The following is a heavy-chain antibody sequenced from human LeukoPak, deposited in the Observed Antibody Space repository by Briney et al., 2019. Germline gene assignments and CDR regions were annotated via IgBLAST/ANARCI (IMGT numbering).Heavy chain of an antibody. CDR2: ISGYNGNT. Sequence: ASVKVSCKTSGFTFTSYGIIWVRQAPGQGLEWVGWISGYNGNTNYAQSLQGRVTITAVTSTTTVYMEVRNLRSDDTAVYYCARGGGQPRRSSDWLLYLDLWGQGALITVSS. CDR1: GFTFTSYG. D-gene: IGHD3-9*01. V-gene: IGHV1-18*01. J-gene: IGHJ5*02. CDR3: ARGGGQPRRSSDWLLYLDL.